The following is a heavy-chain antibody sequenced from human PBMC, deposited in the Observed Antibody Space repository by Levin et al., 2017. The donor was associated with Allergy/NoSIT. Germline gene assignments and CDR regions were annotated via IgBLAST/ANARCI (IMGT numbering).Heavy chain of an antibody. CDR1: GFTFSTFG. V-gene: IGHV3-23*01. J-gene: IGHJ4*02. CDR3: ARDTAVLSH. CDR2: VFSDDRI. D-gene: IGHD6-19*01. Sequence: GGSLRLSCAASGFTFSTFGMNWVRQAPGKGLEWVSAVFSDDRIYYADSVKGRFTISRDNSKNTLYLQMNSLRVEDTALYYCARDTAVLSHWGQGTLVTVSS.